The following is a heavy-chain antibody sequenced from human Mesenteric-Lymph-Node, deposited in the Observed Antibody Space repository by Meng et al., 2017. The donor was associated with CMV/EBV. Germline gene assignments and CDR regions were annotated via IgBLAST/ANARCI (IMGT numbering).Heavy chain of an antibody. Sequence: RFLGLSCAGSGFPFSGYGMHWVRQAQGKGLEWVAYISYDGSNKYYADSVKGRFTISRDNSKNTLFLQMNSLRIEDAAVYYCATLSTSWGQGTLVTVSS. CDR1: GFPFSGYG. CDR3: ATLSTS. CDR2: ISYDGSNK. V-gene: IGHV3-30*03. D-gene: IGHD2-2*01. J-gene: IGHJ5*02.